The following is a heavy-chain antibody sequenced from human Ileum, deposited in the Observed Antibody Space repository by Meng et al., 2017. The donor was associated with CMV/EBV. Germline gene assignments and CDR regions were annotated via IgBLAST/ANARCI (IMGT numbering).Heavy chain of an antibody. CDR2: INHSEGT. V-gene: IGHV4-34*01. CDR3: ARVPIHVAARPFDN. J-gene: IGHJ4*02. D-gene: IGHD6-6*01. Sequence: ESLKISCAASGFTFSSYWMSWVRQAPGKGLEWIGEINHSEGTTYNSSLKSRVTISVDTSKNQLSLRLTSVTAADRAIYYCARVPIHVAARPFDNWGQGTLVTVSS. CDR1: GFTFSSYW.